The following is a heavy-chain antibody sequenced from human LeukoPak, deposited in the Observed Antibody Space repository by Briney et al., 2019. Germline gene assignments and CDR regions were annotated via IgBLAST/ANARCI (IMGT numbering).Heavy chain of an antibody. V-gene: IGHV3-23*01. Sequence: PGGSLRLSCAASGFTFSSHAMAWVRQAPGKGLEWVSAIGGLGSSTYYGDSVKGRFTIFRDNSKNTVYLQMDSLRVEDTAVYYCARDPGVVAFHYFDFWGQGTLITVSS. CDR2: IGGLGSST. CDR3: ARDPGVVAFHYFDF. J-gene: IGHJ4*02. CDR1: GFTFSSHA. D-gene: IGHD3-3*01.